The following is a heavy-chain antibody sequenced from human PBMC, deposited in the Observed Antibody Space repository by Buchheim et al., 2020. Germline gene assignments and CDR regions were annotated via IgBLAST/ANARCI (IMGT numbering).Heavy chain of an antibody. CDR1: GFTFSSYE. D-gene: IGHD5-18*01. CDR2: ISSSCSTI. Sequence: EVQLVESGGGLVQPGGSLRLSCAASGFTFSSYEMNWVRQAPGKGLEWVSYISSSCSTIYYADSVKGRFTISTDYAQYSLYLQMNSLRAEDTAVYYCARDGIGYSYGLAVDYWGQGTL. J-gene: IGHJ4*02. CDR3: ARDGIGYSYGLAVDY. V-gene: IGHV3-48*03.